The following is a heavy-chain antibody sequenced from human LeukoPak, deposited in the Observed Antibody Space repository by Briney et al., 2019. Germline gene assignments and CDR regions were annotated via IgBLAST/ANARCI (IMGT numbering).Heavy chain of an antibody. CDR1: GGSISSSSYY. Sequence: PSETLSLTCTVSGGSISSSSYYWGWIRQPPGKGLEWIGYIYYSGSTYYNPSLKSRVTISVDTSKNQFSLKLSSVTAADTAVYYCARVEVPAAEYDNWFDPWGQGTLVTVSS. V-gene: IGHV4-30-4*08. D-gene: IGHD2-2*01. CDR2: IYYSGST. J-gene: IGHJ5*02. CDR3: ARVEVPAAEYDNWFDP.